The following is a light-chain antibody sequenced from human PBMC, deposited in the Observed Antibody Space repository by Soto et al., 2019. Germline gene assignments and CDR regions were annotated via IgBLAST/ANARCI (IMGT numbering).Light chain of an antibody. CDR1: QSVNTR. J-gene: IGKJ1*01. CDR3: QHYGSSLWT. Sequence: VLTQSPATLSVSPGDRATLSCRASQSVNTRLAWYQQKPGQAPRLLIYGASTRAAGIPDRFSGSGSGTDFTLSISRLEPEDFAVYYCQHYGSSLWTFGQGTKVEIK. CDR2: GAS. V-gene: IGKV3-20*01.